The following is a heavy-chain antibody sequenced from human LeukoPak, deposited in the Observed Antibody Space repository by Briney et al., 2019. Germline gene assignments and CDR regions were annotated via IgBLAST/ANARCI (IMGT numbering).Heavy chain of an antibody. V-gene: IGHV4-38-2*01. CDR3: ARYDSGSYFDN. CDR1: GYSISSGYY. D-gene: IGHD3-10*01. CDR2: ISHSGTT. Sequence: SETLSLTCAVSGYSISSGYYWGWIPQPPGKGLQWIGRISHSGTTNYNPSLKSRVTISIDTSKNQFSLKLSSVTAADTAVYYCARYDSGSYFDNWGQGTLVTVSS. J-gene: IGHJ4*02.